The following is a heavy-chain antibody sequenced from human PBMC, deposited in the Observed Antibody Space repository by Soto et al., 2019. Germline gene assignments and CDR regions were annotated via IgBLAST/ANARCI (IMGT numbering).Heavy chain of an antibody. V-gene: IGHV4-59*01. CDR2: IYYSGTH. J-gene: IGHJ4*02. D-gene: IGHD5-12*01. CDR1: GGSISGYY. Sequence: SETLSLTCTVSGGSISGYYWSWVRQPPGKGLEWIGYIYYSGTHNYNPSLKSRLTISVDTSKNQFSLELNSVTAADTAVYYCARVQMATLYFDSWGQGTLVTVSS. CDR3: ARVQMATLYFDS.